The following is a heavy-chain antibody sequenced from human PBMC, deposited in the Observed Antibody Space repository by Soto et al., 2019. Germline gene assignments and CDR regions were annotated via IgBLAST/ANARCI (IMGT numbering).Heavy chain of an antibody. CDR2: IIPIFGTA. D-gene: IGHD5-18*01. CDR3: ARVRVGGYSYGYSHFDY. V-gene: IGHV1-69*13. CDR1: GGTFRSYA. Sequence: SVKVSCKASGGTFRSYAISWVRQAPGQGLEWMGGIIPIFGTANYAQKFQGRVTITADESTSTAYMELSSLRSEDTAVYYCARVRVGGYSYGYSHFDYWGQGTLVTVSS. J-gene: IGHJ4*02.